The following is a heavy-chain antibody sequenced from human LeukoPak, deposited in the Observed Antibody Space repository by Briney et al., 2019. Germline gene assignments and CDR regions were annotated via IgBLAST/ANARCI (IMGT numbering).Heavy chain of an antibody. V-gene: IGHV4-39*01. J-gene: IGHJ4*02. CDR3: ARLGIAVDY. Sequence: SETLSLTCTVSGGSISSSSYYWGWIRQPPGKGLEWLGSIYYSGSTYYNPSLKSRVTISVDTSKNQFSLKLSSVTAADTAVYYCARLGIAVDYWGQGTLVTVSS. CDR1: GGSISSSSYY. CDR2: IYYSGST. D-gene: IGHD6-13*01.